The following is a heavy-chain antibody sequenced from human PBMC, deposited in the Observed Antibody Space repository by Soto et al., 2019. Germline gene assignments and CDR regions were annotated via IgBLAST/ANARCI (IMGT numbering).Heavy chain of an antibody. D-gene: IGHD2-2*01. V-gene: IGHV3-23*01. Sequence: QAGGSLRLSCAASGFTFSSYAMSWVRQAPGKGLEWVSAISGSGGSTYYADSVKGRFTISGDNSKNTLYLQMNSLRAEDTAVYYCAKIPSYIVVVPAAGFDPWGQGALVTVSS. CDR1: GFTFSSYA. J-gene: IGHJ5*02. CDR3: AKIPSYIVVVPAAGFDP. CDR2: ISGSGGST.